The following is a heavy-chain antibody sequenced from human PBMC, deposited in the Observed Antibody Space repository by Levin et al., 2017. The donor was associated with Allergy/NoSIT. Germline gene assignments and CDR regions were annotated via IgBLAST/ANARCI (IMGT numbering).Heavy chain of an antibody. CDR2: IRSKAYGGTT. CDR1: GFTFGDYA. D-gene: IGHD3-10*01. CDR3: TRRGIYGSVDY. Sequence: QAGGSLRLSCTASGFTFGDYAMSWFRQAPGKGLEWVGFIRSKAYGGTTEYAASVKGRFTISRDDSKSIAYLQMNSLKTEDTAVYYCTRRGIYGSVDYWGQGTLVTVSS. J-gene: IGHJ4*02. V-gene: IGHV3-49*03.